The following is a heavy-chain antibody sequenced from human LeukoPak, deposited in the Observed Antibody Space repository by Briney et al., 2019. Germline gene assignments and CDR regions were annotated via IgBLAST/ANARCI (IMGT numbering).Heavy chain of an antibody. Sequence: GESLKISCKGSGYSFTSYWIAWVHQMPGKGLEWMGIVYPGESHIRYSPSFQGQVTISADKSISTAYLQWNSLRASDTAMYYCVRTSSTWYGDYWGQGTLVTVSS. V-gene: IGHV5-51*07. CDR2: VYPGESHI. CDR3: VRTSSTWYGDY. D-gene: IGHD6-13*01. CDR1: GYSFTSYW. J-gene: IGHJ4*02.